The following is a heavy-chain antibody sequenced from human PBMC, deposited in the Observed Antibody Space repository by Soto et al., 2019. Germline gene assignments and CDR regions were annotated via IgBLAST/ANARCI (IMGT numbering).Heavy chain of an antibody. CDR3: ARRGSGSYYDY. Sequence: EVPLLESGGGLVQPGGSLRLSCAASGFTFSNYAMNWVRQAPGKGLEWVSVISGSGDSTYYADSVKGRFTISRDNSKTTLYLQMNSLRAEDTAIYYCARRGSGSYYDYWGQGNVVTVSS. V-gene: IGHV3-23*01. CDR2: ISGSGDST. J-gene: IGHJ4*02. D-gene: IGHD1-26*01. CDR1: GFTFSNYA.